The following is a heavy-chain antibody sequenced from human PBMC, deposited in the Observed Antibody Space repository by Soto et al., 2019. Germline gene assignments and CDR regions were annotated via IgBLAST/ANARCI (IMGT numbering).Heavy chain of an antibody. D-gene: IGHD6-13*01. Sequence: AASVKVSCKISGHTLTELSIHWVRQAPGKGLEWMGGFDPEGGEAIYAQKWHGRVTVTEDTVTDTAYMELSGLNSDDTAVYYCARGGAAARPNNWFDPWGQGTLVTVSS. V-gene: IGHV1-24*01. CDR3: ARGGAAARPNNWFDP. CDR1: GHTLTELS. J-gene: IGHJ5*02. CDR2: FDPEGGEA.